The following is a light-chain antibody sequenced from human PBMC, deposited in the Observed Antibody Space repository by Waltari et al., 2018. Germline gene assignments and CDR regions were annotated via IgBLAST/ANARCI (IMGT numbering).Light chain of an antibody. CDR3: MQALQAPRT. CDR2: LGS. V-gene: IGKV2-28*01. CDR1: QSLLHSNGYNF. Sequence: DIVMTQPPLSLHVTPGEPAFISCRSSQSLLHSNGYNFLDWYLQKPGHSPQLLIYLGSNRASGVPDRFSGSGSGTDFTLKISRVEAEDAGFYYCMQALQAPRTFGQGTKLEI. J-gene: IGKJ2*01.